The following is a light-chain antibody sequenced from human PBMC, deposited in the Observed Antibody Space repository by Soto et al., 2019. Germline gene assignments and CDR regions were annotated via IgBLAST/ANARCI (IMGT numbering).Light chain of an antibody. J-gene: IGKJ1*01. CDR2: AAS. CDR1: QSISSY. Sequence: QSPSSLSASVGDRVTITCRASQSISSYLNXYQXKXGXXXKXXXYAASSLQSGVPSRFSGSGYGTDFTLTISSLQPEDFATYYCQQSYSTPQTFGQGNKVDI. CDR3: QQSYSTPQT. V-gene: IGKV1-39*01.